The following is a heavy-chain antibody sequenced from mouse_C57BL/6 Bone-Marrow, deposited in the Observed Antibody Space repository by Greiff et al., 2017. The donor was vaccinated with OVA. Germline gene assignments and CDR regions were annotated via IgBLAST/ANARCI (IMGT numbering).Heavy chain of an antibody. Sequence: EVQRVESGGDLVKPGGSLKLSCAASGFTFSSYGMSWVRQTPDKGLEWVATISSGVSYTYYPDSVKGRFTISRDNAKNTLYLQMSSLKSEDTAMYYCARHVYYGSSGYAMDYWGQGTSVTVSS. J-gene: IGHJ4*01. CDR2: ISSGVSYT. V-gene: IGHV5-6*01. CDR1: GFTFSSYG. CDR3: ARHVYYGSSGYAMDY. D-gene: IGHD1-1*01.